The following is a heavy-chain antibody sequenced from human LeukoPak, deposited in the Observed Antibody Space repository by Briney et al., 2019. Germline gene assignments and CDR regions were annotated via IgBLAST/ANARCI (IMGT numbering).Heavy chain of an antibody. Sequence: PGGSLRLSCAASGFTFDDYAMSWVRQAPGKGLEWVSTINWSGGSTRYADSVKGRFTISRDNAKNSLYLQMNSLRAEDTAVYYCARGGSYLSAFDIWGQGTMVTVSS. D-gene: IGHD1-26*01. CDR3: ARGGSYLSAFDI. J-gene: IGHJ3*02. CDR2: INWSGGST. CDR1: GFTFDDYA. V-gene: IGHV3-20*04.